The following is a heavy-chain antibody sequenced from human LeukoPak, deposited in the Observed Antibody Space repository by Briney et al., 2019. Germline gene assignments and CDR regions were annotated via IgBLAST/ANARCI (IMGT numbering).Heavy chain of an antibody. V-gene: IGHV3-21*01. J-gene: IGHJ4*02. Sequence: GGSLRLSCAASGFTFSNYNINWVRQAPGKGLEWVSSISGSSSYIYYADSAKGRFTISRDNAKNSLYLQMNSLRAEDTAVYYCARAGCSGGSCYDYWGQGTLVTVSS. CDR3: ARAGCSGGSCYDY. CDR2: ISGSSSYI. CDR1: GFTFSNYN. D-gene: IGHD2-15*01.